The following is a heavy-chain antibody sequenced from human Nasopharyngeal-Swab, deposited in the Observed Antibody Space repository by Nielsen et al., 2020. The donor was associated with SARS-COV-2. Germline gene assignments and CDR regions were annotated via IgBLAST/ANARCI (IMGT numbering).Heavy chain of an antibody. V-gene: IGHV4-34*01. J-gene: IGHJ5*02. CDR3: ARGLAGHDFWSGYYKVSHWFDP. CDR2: INHSGST. D-gene: IGHD3-3*01. Sequence: SETLSLTCAVSGGSFSGYYWSWIRQPPGKGLEWIGEINHSGSTNYNPSLKSRVTISVDTSKNQFSLKLSSVTAADTAVYYCARGLAGHDFWSGYYKVSHWFDPWGQGTLVTVSS. CDR1: GGSFSGYY.